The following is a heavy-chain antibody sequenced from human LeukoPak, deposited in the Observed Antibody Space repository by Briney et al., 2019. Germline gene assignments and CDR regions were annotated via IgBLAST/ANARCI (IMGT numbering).Heavy chain of an antibody. J-gene: IGHJ4*02. CDR2: INPNTGGT. D-gene: IGHD1-1*01. Sequence: AASVKVSCKASGYTFTAYYIHWVRQAPGQGLEWMGWINPNTGGTNFAQRFQGRVAMTRDTSINTAYMELSSLRSDDTAMYYCAREGAPQLSSYFDHWGQGTLVTVSS. CDR3: AREGAPQLSSYFDH. V-gene: IGHV1-2*02. CDR1: GYTFTAYY.